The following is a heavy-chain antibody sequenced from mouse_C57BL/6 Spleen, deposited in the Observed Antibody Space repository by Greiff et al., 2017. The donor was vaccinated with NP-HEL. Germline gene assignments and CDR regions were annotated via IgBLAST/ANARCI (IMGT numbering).Heavy chain of an antibody. CDR1: GYTFTSYW. V-gene: IGHV1-61*01. Sequence: VQLQQPGAELVRPGSSVKLSCKASGYTFTSYWMDWVKQRPGQGLEWIGNIYPSDSETHYNQKFKDKATLTVDKSSSTAYMQLSSLTSEDSAVYYCARDYGSPWFAYWGQGTLVTVSA. J-gene: IGHJ3*01. D-gene: IGHD1-1*01. CDR2: IYPSDSET. CDR3: ARDYGSPWFAY.